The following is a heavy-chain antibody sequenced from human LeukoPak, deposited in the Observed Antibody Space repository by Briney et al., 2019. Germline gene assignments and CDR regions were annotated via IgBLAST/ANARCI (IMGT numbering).Heavy chain of an antibody. CDR3: ARDLWFGELWGYYYYGMDV. Sequence: ASVKVSCKASGYNFITYGISWVRQAPGQGLEWMGWISAYNGHTNYAQKFQGRVTMTTDTSLNTVYMDLRSLRSEDTAVYYCARDLWFGELWGYYYYGMDVWGQGTTVTVSS. CDR1: GYNFITYG. J-gene: IGHJ6*02. CDR2: ISAYNGHT. D-gene: IGHD3-10*01. V-gene: IGHV1-18*01.